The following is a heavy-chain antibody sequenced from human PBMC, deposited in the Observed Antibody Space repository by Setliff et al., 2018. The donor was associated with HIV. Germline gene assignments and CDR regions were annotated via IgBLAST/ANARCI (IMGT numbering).Heavy chain of an antibody. D-gene: IGHD5-12*01. J-gene: IGHJ5*02. Sequence: SETLSLTCIVSGASISSDTWSWIRQPPGKGLQWIGFINYSGTTNYSPSLKSRVTISIDTSTKQVSLKVNSVTAADTALYYCAGGGTNWFDPWGQGTLVTVSS. CDR2: INYSGTT. CDR3: AGGGTNWFDP. V-gene: IGHV4-59*01. CDR1: GASISSDT.